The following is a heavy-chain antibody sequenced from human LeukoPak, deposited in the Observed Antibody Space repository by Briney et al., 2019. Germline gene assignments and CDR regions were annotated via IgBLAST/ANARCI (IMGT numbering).Heavy chain of an antibody. CDR3: ARRWGGYCSSTSCHLYYYYYMDV. J-gene: IGHJ6*03. CDR1: GFTFSSYS. V-gene: IGHV3-48*01. D-gene: IGHD2-2*01. CDR2: VSGSGGTT. Sequence: GGSLRLSCAASGFTFSSYSMNWVRQAPGKGLEWVSSVSGSGGTTDSADSVKGRFTISRDNSKNTLYLQMNSLRAEDTAVYYCARRWGGYCSSTSCHLYYYYYMDVWGKGTTVTISS.